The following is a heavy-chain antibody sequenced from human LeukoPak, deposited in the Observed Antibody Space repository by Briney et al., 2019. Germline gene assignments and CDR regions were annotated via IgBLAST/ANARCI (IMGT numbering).Heavy chain of an antibody. CDR3: VRHLGGSYYSPFDY. CDR1: GGSISSNTYY. Sequence: KPSETLSLACAVSGGSISSNTYYWGWIRQPPGKGLEWIGSFDYSGSTYYNPSLQSRITIFEDTSQNQFSLKPTSVTAADTAVDYWVRHLGGSYYSPFDYWRRGALATVSS. J-gene: IGHJ4*02. V-gene: IGHV4-39*01. CDR2: FDYSGST. D-gene: IGHD2-15*01.